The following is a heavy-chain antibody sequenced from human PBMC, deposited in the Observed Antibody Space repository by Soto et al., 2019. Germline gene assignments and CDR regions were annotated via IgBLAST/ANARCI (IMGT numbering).Heavy chain of an antibody. D-gene: IGHD3-10*01. CDR3: ARFDANGSGEYYYYGMDV. V-gene: IGHV3-11*01. CDR1: GFTFSDYY. Sequence: PGGSLRLSCAASGFTFSDYYMSWIRQAPGKGLEWVSYISSSGTTIYYADSVKGRFTISRDNAKNSLYLQVKSLRAEDAAVYYCARFDANGSGEYYYYGMDVWGQGTTVTVSS. CDR2: ISSSGTTI. J-gene: IGHJ6*02.